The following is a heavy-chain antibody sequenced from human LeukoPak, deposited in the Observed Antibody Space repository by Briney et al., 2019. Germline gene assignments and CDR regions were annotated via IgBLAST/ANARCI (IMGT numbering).Heavy chain of an antibody. J-gene: IGHJ3*02. CDR1: GFTFSSYG. CDR2: IWYDGSNK. CDR3: ARDDDYSGSSLGGGPGNFFDI. V-gene: IGHV3-33*01. D-gene: IGHD6-6*01. Sequence: GRSLRLSCAASGFTFSSYGMHWVRQAPGKGLEWVAVIWYDGSNKYYADSVKGRFTISRDNSKNTLYLQMNSLRAEDTAVYYCARDDDYSGSSLGGGPGNFFDIWGKGKMVTVSS.